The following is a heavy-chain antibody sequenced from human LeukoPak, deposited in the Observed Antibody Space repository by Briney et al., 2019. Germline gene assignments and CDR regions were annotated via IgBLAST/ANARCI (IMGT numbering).Heavy chain of an antibody. D-gene: IGHD6-13*01. CDR1: GFTFSSYA. CDR3: ARDGERSSWYYFDY. CDR2: ISYDGSNK. J-gene: IGHJ4*02. V-gene: IGHV3-30-3*01. Sequence: GGSLRLSCAASGFTFSSYAMHWVRQAPGKGLEWVAVISYDGSNKYYADSVKGRFTISRDNSKNTLYLQMNSLRAEDTAVYYCARDGERSSWYYFDYWGQGTLVTVSS.